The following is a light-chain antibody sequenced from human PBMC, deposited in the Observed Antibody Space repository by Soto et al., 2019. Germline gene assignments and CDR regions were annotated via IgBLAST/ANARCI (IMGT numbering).Light chain of an antibody. Sequence: DLQMTQSPSSLSASVGDRVTITCRASQGISSFLAWFRQKPGKAPKSLIYDASTLQSGVSSRFSGSGSDTHFTLTISSLQPEDFATYYCQQYHSYPASFGQGTKVEIK. V-gene: IGKV1-16*01. CDR3: QQYHSYPAS. CDR1: QGISSF. J-gene: IGKJ1*01. CDR2: DAS.